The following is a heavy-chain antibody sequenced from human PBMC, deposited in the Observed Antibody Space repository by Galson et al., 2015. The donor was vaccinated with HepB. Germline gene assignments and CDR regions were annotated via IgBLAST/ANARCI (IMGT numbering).Heavy chain of an antibody. D-gene: IGHD3-22*01. CDR2: ISSSGSTI. Sequence: SLRLSCAASGFTSSSYEMNWVRQAPGKGLEWVSYISSSGSTIYYADSVKGRFTISRDNAKNSLYLQMNSLRAEDTAVYYCARVYYYDSSGYYYPYYGMDVWGQGTTVTVSS. CDR3: ARVYYYDSSGYYYPYYGMDV. J-gene: IGHJ6*02. V-gene: IGHV3-48*03. CDR1: GFTSSSYE.